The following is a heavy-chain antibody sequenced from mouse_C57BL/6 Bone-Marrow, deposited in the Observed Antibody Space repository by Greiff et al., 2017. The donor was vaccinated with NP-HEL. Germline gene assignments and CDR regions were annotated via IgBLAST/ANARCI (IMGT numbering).Heavy chain of an antibody. V-gene: IGHV1-81*01. J-gene: IGHJ4*01. D-gene: IGHD1-1*01. CDR3: ARTPSTVVALYYAMDY. CDR1: GYTFTSYG. CDR2: IYPRSGNT. Sequence: QVQLQQSGAELARPGASVKLSCKASGYTFTSYGISWVKQRTGQGLEWIGEIYPRSGNTYYNEKFKGKATLTADKSSSTAYMELRSLTSEDSAVYFCARTPSTVVALYYAMDYWGQGTSVTVSS.